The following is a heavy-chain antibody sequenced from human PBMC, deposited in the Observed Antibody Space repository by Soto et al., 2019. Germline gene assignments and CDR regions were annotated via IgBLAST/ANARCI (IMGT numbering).Heavy chain of an antibody. V-gene: IGHV4-34*01. D-gene: IGHD3-10*01. CDR2: INHSGST. J-gene: IGHJ4*02. CDR1: GGSFSGYY. Sequence: SETLSLTCAVYGGSFSGYYWSWIRQPPGKGLEWIGEINHSGSTNYNPSLKSRVTISVDTSKNQFSLKLSSVTAADTAVYYCARARMGMVRGVIQAPLDYWGQGTLVTVSS. CDR3: ARARMGMVRGVIQAPLDY.